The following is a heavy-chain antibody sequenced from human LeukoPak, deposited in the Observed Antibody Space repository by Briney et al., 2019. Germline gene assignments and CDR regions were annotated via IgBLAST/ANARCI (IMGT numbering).Heavy chain of an antibody. J-gene: IGHJ5*02. V-gene: IGHV5-51*01. D-gene: IGHD3-22*01. Sequence: GESLKISCKGSGYSFTSYWIGWVRQMPGKGLEWMGIIYPGDSDTRYSPSFQGQVTISADKSISTAYLQWSNLKASDTAMYYCAAVYYYDSSGRNWFDPWGQGTLVTVSS. CDR2: IYPGDSDT. CDR1: GYSFTSYW. CDR3: AAVYYYDSSGRNWFDP.